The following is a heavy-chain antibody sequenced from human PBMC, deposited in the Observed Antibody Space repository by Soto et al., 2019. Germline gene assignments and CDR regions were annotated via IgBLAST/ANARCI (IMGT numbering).Heavy chain of an antibody. D-gene: IGHD6-13*01. CDR3: ARDHHSSSWYGMDV. CDR2: TYYRSKWYN. J-gene: IGHJ6*02. Sequence: SQTLSLTCAISGDSVSSNSSTWNWIRQSPPRGLEWLGRTYYRSKWYNDYAVSVKSRITINPDTSKNQFSLQLNSVTPEDTGVYYCARDHHSSSWYGMDVWGQGTTVTVSS. CDR1: GDSVSSNSST. V-gene: IGHV6-1*01.